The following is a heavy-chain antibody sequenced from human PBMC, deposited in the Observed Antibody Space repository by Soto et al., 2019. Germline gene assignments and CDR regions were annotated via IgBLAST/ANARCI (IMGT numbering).Heavy chain of an antibody. D-gene: IGHD2-15*01. J-gene: IGHJ6*02. V-gene: IGHV3-23*01. CDR2: ISDSGSRP. Sequence: PGGSLLLSCAASGFTFSNHGMSWVRQAPGNGLEYVSAISDSGSRPYYADSVKGRFTISRDNSKDTLYLQMSSLRAEDTAVYYCAQITRSGVSCPNYRYGMEVWGPGTPVTVSS. CDR1: GFTFSNHG. CDR3: AQITRSGVSCPNYRYGMEV.